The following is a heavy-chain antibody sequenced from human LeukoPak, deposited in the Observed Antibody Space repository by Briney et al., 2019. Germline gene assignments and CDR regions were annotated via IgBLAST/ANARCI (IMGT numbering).Heavy chain of an antibody. CDR2: INHSGST. J-gene: IGHJ6*03. V-gene: IGHV4-34*01. D-gene: IGHD5-18*01. CDR3: ARGGYSYGLYYYYYYMDV. Sequence: MPGGSLRLSCAASGFTFSSYSTNWVRQPPGKGLEWIGEINHSGSTNYNPSLKSRVTISVDTSKNQFSLKLSSVTAADTAVYYCARGGYSYGLYYYYYYMDVWGKGTTVTVSS. CDR1: GFTFSSYS.